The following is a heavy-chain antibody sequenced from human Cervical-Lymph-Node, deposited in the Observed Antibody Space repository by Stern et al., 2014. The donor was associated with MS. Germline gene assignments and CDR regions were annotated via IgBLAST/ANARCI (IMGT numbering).Heavy chain of an antibody. V-gene: IGHV3-7*03. J-gene: IGHJ4*02. CDR2: IKQDGSEK. CDR3: ARGDSYSSSWYLFDY. Sequence: EVQLVQSGGGLVQPGGSLRLSCAASGFTFSSYWMSWVRQAPGKGLEWVANIKQDGSEKYYVDSVKGRFTISRDNAKNSLYLQMNSLRAEDTAVYYCARGDSYSSSWYLFDYWGQGTLVTVSS. CDR1: GFTFSSYW. D-gene: IGHD6-13*01.